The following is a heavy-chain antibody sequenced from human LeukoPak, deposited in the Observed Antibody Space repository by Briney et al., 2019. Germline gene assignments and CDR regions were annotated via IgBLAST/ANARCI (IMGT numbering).Heavy chain of an antibody. V-gene: IGHV4-30-2*01. Sequence: SETLSLTCAVSGGSISSGGYSWSWIRQPPGKGLEWIVYIYHSGSTYYNPSLKSRVTISVDRSKNQFSLKLSSVTAADTAVYYCARSHPVASQQFYYYYYGMDVWGQGTTVTVSS. CDR2: IYHSGST. D-gene: IGHD4-11*01. CDR1: GGSISSGGYS. J-gene: IGHJ6*02. CDR3: ARSHPVASQQFYYYYYGMDV.